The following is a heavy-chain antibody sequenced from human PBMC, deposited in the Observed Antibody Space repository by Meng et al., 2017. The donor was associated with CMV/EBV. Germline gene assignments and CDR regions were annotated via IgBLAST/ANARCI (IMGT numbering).Heavy chain of an antibody. CDR1: GYTFTGYD. J-gene: IGHJ6*02. CDR2: ISAYNGNT. D-gene: IGHD6-13*01. CDR3: ARDRAAAGSYYYYYGMDV. V-gene: IGHV1-18*01. Sequence: ASVKVSCKASGYTFTGYDINWVRQAPGQGLEWMGWISAYNGNTNYAQKLQGRVTMTTDTSTSTAYMELRSLRSDDTAVYYCARDRAAAGSYYYYYGMDVWGQGTTVTVSS.